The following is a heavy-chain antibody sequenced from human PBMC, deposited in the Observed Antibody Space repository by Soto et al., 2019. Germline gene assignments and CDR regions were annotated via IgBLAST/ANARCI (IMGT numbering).Heavy chain of an antibody. J-gene: IGHJ4*02. CDR1: GFTFSSYG. CDR2: IWYDGSNK. CDR3: VFSGASGYVL. V-gene: IGHV3-33*01. D-gene: IGHD5-12*01. Sequence: QVQLVESGGGVVQPGRSLRLSCAASGFTFSSYGMHWVRQAPGKGLEWVAVIWYDGSNKYYADSVKGRFTISRDNSKNTLYLQMNSLRAEDTAVYYCVFSGASGYVLRGQGTLVTVSS.